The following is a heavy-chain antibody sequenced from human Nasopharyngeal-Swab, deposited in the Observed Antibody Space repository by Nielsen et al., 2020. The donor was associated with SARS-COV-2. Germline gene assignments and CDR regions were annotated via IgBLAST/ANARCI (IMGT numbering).Heavy chain of an antibody. V-gene: IGHV4-59*01. Sequence: SETLSLTCTVSGGSISSYYWSWIRQPPGKGLEWIGYIYYSGSTNYNPSLKSRVTISLDTSKSQLSLKLSSVTAADTAVYYCARVHYYDSTYYYYGLDVWSQGTTVTVSS. D-gene: IGHD3-22*01. J-gene: IGHJ6*02. CDR3: ARVHYYDSTYYYYGLDV. CDR1: GGSISSYY. CDR2: IYYSGST.